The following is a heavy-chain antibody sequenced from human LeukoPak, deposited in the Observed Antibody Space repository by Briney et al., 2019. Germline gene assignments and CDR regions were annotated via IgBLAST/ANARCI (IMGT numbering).Heavy chain of an antibody. V-gene: IGHV3-7*03. Sequence: GGSLRLSCAASGFTFSSHWMTWVRQAPGKGLEWVANIKEDGTRKNYMDSVKGRFTISRDNAKNSLYLQMNSLRAEDTAVYYCAMGGVYWGQGTLVTVSS. CDR1: GFTFSSHW. J-gene: IGHJ4*02. CDR2: IKEDGTRK. CDR3: AMGGVY. D-gene: IGHD3-16*01.